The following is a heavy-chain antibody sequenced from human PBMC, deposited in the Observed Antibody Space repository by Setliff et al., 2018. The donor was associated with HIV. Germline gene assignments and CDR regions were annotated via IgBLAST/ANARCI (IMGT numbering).Heavy chain of an antibody. CDR1: GASTSSSTYY. Sequence: SETLSLTCTVSGASTSSSTYYWGWIRQPPGKGLEWIASVHYGGSIFYNPSLKSRVTLSVGTSKRQFFLNLSSATTADTAMYYCVRPSFGIGGGSMFDSWGQGIVVTVSS. V-gene: IGHV4-39*01. D-gene: IGHD3-3*01. J-gene: IGHJ4*02. CDR3: VRPSFGIGGGSMFDS. CDR2: VHYGGSI.